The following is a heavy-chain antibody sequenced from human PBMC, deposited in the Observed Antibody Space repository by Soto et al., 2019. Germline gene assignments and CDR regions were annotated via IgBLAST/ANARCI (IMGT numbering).Heavy chain of an antibody. CDR3: TTLRLDP. Sequence: ASVKVSCKASGYTFTAFYMNWVRQAPGQGLEWMGWINPNTGVTKHAQKFQGRVTMTRDTSINTAYMELSGLTSDDTAVYYCTTLRLDPWGQGTLVTVSS. CDR2: INPNTGVT. V-gene: IGHV1-2*02. D-gene: IGHD3-9*01. CDR1: GYTFTAFY. J-gene: IGHJ5*02.